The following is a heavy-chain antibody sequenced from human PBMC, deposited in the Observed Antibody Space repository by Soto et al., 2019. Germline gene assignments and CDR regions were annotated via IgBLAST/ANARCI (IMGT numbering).Heavy chain of an antibody. Sequence: PSETLSLTCAVYGGSFSGYYWSWIRQPPGKGLEWIGEINHSGSTNYNPSLKSRVTISVDTSKNQFSLKLSSVTAADTAVYYCSRWGRRYSSRLYYWGQGSLVTVSS. CDR2: INHSGST. CDR1: GGSFSGYY. CDR3: SRWGRRYSSRLYY. V-gene: IGHV4-34*01. D-gene: IGHD6-13*01. J-gene: IGHJ4*02.